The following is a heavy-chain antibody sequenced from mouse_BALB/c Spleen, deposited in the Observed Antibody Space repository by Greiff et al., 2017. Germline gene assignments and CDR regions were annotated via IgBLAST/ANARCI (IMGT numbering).Heavy chain of an antibody. J-gene: IGHJ4*01. CDR2: IYPGNSDT. V-gene: IGHV1-5*01. Sequence: EVQLQQSGTVLARPGASVKMSCKASGYTLTSYWMHWVKQRPGQGLEWIGAIYPGNSDTSYNQKFKGKAKLTAVTSTSTAYMELSSLTNEDSAVYYCTRAGTGDYAMDYWGQGTSVTVSS. D-gene: IGHD4-1*01. CDR3: TRAGTGDYAMDY. CDR1: GYTLTSYW.